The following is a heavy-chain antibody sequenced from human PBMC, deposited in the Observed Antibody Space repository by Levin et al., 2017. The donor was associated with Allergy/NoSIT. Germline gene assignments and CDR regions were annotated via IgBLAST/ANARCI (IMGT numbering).Heavy chain of an antibody. D-gene: IGHD4-17*01. V-gene: IGHV3-30*18. Sequence: GGSLRLSCAASGFTFSSYGMHWVRQAPGKGLEWVAVISYDGSNKYYADSVKGRFTISRDNSKNTLYLQMNSLRAEDTAVYYCAKDRGTVTPHDAFDIWGQGTMVTVSS. CDR3: AKDRGTVTPHDAFDI. CDR1: GFTFSSYG. CDR2: ISYDGSNK. J-gene: IGHJ3*02.